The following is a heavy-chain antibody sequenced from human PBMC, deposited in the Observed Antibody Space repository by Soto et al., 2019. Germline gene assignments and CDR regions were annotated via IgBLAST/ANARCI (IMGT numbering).Heavy chain of an antibody. CDR2: IYYSGST. D-gene: IGHD5-12*01. Sequence: SETLSLTCTVSGGSISSSSYYWGWIRQPPGKGLEWIGSIYYSGSTYYNPSLKSRVTISVDTSKNQFSLKLSSVTAADTAVYYCARSLGGWLQLRTIDYWGQGTLVTVSS. CDR3: ARSLGGWLQLRTIDY. CDR1: GGSISSSSYY. J-gene: IGHJ4*02. V-gene: IGHV4-39*01.